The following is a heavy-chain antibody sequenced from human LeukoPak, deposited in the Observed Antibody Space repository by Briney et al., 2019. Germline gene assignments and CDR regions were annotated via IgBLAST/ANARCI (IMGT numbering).Heavy chain of an antibody. CDR1: GFTFSSYD. CDR2: IDTAGDT. D-gene: IGHD1-26*01. J-gene: IGHJ4*02. CDR3: AKGTTQGVVGATTAFDY. Sequence: AGGSLRLSCAASGFTFSSYDMHWVRQSTGKGLEWVSGIDTAGDTYYPGSVKGRFTISRENAKNSLYLQMNSLRAEDTALYYCAKGTTQGVVGATTAFDYWGQGTLVTVSS. V-gene: IGHV3-13*01.